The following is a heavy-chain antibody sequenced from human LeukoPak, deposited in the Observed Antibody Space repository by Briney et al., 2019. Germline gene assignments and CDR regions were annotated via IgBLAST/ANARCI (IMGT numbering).Heavy chain of an antibody. D-gene: IGHD6-13*01. J-gene: IGHJ6*02. CDR2: INPNSGGT. Sequence: VASVTVSCKASGYTFTGYYMHWVRQAPGQGLEWMGWINPNSGGTNYAQKFQGRVTMTRDTSISTAYMEMSRLRSDDTAVYYCAREARAGNYYYGMDVWGQGTTVTVSS. CDR1: GYTFTGYY. CDR3: AREARAGNYYYGMDV. V-gene: IGHV1-2*02.